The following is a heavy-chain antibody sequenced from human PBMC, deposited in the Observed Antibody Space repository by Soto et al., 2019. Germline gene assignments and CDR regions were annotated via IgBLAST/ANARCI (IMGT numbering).Heavy chain of an antibody. CDR2: ISGSGGST. J-gene: IGHJ4*02. CDR1: GFTFSSYA. V-gene: IGHV3-23*01. Sequence: EVQLLESGGGLVQPGGSLRLSCAASGFTFSSYAMSWVRQAPGKGLEWVSAISGSGGSTYYADSVKGRFTISRDNSKNTLYLQMTSLRAEDTAVYYCAKDLRIQLWLHYFDYWGQGTLVTVSS. CDR3: AKDLRIQLWLHYFDY. D-gene: IGHD5-18*01.